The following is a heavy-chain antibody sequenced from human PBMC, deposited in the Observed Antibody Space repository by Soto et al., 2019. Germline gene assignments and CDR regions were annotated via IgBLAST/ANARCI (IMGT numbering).Heavy chain of an antibody. CDR2: ISAYNGNT. J-gene: IGHJ4*02. V-gene: IGHV1-18*01. CDR1: GYTFTSYG. D-gene: IGHD4-17*01. CDR3: ARDISPTTVTIFDY. Sequence: ASVKVSCKASGYTFTSYGISWVRQAPGQGLEWMGWISAYNGNTNYAQKLQGRVTMTTDTSTSTAYMELRSLRSDDTAVYYCARDISPTTVTIFDYWGQGTLVTVSS.